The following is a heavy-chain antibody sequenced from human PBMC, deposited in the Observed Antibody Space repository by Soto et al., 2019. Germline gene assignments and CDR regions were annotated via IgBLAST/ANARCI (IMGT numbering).Heavy chain of an antibody. CDR2: TYYRSKWYN. J-gene: IGHJ6*02. CDR3: ARAAPDMSYGSGSYYIDYYYYGMDV. V-gene: IGHV6-1*01. Sequence: SQTLSLTCATSGDSVSSNSAAWNWIRQSPSRGLEWLGRTYYRSKWYNDYAVSVKSRITINPDTSKNQFSLQLNSVTPEDTAVYYCARAAPDMSYGSGSYYIDYYYYGMDVWGQGTTVTVSS. D-gene: IGHD3-10*01. CDR1: GDSVSSNSAA.